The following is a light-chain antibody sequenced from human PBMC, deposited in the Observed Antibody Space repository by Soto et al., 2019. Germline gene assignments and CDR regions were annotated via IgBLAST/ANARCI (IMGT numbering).Light chain of an antibody. CDR1: QSLSSN. CDR3: QQYNNWPRT. V-gene: IGKV3-15*01. Sequence: EIVLTQSPGTLSLSPGERATLSCRASQSLSSNLACYQQKPGQPPPLLLNGASTRATGSPASFSGSGSGTEFTPTTSSLQSEDFAVYYCQQYNNWPRTFGQGTKVDI. J-gene: IGKJ1*01. CDR2: GAS.